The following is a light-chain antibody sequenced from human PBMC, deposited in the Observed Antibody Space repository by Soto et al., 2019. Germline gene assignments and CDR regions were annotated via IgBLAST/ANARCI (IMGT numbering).Light chain of an antibody. V-gene: IGKV3-20*01. CDR3: HQYGSSPTT. CDR2: GTS. J-gene: IGKJ1*01. Sequence: EIVLTQSPGTLSLSPGERATLSCRASQSVSSSYLAWYQRKPGQAPRFLIYGTSSRATGIPDRFSGSGSGKDLSLSISREETEDVAVYYCHQYGSSPTTLGQGTKVEIK. CDR1: QSVSSSY.